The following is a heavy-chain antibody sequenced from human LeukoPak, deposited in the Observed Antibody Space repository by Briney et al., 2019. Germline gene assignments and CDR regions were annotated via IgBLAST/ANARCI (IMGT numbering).Heavy chain of an antibody. V-gene: IGHV1-69*06. CDR1: GGTFTHYV. CDR3: ARGGYGVVVTAAWGFDP. D-gene: IGHD2-21*02. CDR2: IAPISGTP. J-gene: IGHJ5*02. Sequence: EASVTVSCKASGGTFTHYVISWVRQAPGQGLEWMGGIAPISGTPMYAQRFQGRVTITADKSTNTAYMEMSSLTSEDTAVYFCARGGYGVVVTAAWGFDPWGQGTLVTVSS.